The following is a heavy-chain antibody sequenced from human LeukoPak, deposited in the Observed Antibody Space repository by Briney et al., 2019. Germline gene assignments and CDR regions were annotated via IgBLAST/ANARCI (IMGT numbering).Heavy chain of an antibody. CDR2: IIPIFGTA. D-gene: IGHD3-16*01. J-gene: IGHJ4*02. V-gene: IGHV1-69*06. Sequence: SVKVSCKASGGTFSSYAISWVRQAPGQGGEWMGGIIPIFGTANYAQKFQGRVTITADSSTSTAYMELSSLRSEDTAVYYCAIRKGEYYFDYWGQGTLVTVSS. CDR3: AIRKGEYYFDY. CDR1: GGTFSSYA.